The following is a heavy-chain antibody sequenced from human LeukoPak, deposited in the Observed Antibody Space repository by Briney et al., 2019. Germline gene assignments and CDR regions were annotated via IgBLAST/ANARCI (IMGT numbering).Heavy chain of an antibody. D-gene: IGHD1-26*01. Sequence: GESLKISCMASGYSFINYWIGWVRQMPGKGLEWMGIIYPGDSDTRYSPSFQGQVTISADKSINTAYLQWSSLKASDTAMYYCARREAYYYGMDVWGQGTTVTVS. CDR2: IYPGDSDT. CDR1: GYSFINYW. CDR3: ARREAYYYGMDV. V-gene: IGHV5-51*01. J-gene: IGHJ6*02.